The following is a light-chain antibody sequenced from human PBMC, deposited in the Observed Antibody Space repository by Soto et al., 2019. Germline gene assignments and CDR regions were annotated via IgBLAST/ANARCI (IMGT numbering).Light chain of an antibody. CDR3: QQSYTMPIT. V-gene: IGKV1-39*01. CDR1: QSISTY. J-gene: IGKJ5*01. CDR2: DAS. Sequence: DIQMTQSPSSLSASVGDRVTVTCRASQSISTYVNWYQQKPGTAPNLLIYDASSLQGGVPSRFSGSGSGTDFTLTISSLQPEDFATYYCQQSYTMPITFGQGTRLEMK.